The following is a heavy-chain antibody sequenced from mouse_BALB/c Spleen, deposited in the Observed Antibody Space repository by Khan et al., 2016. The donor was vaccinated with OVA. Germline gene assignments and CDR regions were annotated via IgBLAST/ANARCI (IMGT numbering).Heavy chain of an antibody. Sequence: QVQLKESGPGLVQPSQNLSITCTVSGFSLINYGVHWVRQSPGKALEWLGVIWSGGSTDYNAALISRLSITKDNSKSQILFKMNSLQADDTAIYYCARNGVFHYHGYGGMDYWGQGTSVTVSS. CDR3: ARNGVFHYHGYGGMDY. V-gene: IGHV2-2*01. D-gene: IGHD1-2*01. CDR1: GFSLINYG. J-gene: IGHJ4*01. CDR2: IWSGGST.